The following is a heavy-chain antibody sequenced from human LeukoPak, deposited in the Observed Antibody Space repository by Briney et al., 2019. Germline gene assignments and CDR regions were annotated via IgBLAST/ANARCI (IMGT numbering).Heavy chain of an antibody. J-gene: IGHJ4*02. V-gene: IGHV4-34*01. CDR3: ARGMLGGSDY. Sequence: SETLSLTCAVYGGSFCGYYWSWIRQPPGKGLEWIGEINHSGSTNYNPSLKSRVTISVDTSKNQFSLKLSSVTAADTAVYYCARGMLGGSDYWGQGTLVTVSS. CDR2: INHSGST. D-gene: IGHD1-26*01. CDR1: GGSFCGYY.